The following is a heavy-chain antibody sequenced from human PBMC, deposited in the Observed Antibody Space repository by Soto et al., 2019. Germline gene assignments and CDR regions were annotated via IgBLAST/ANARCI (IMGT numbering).Heavy chain of an antibody. J-gene: IGHJ6*03. CDR3: ARERTGVYYYYMDV. CDR1: GGSISSYY. V-gene: IGHV4-59*01. CDR2: IYYSGST. D-gene: IGHD3-10*01. Sequence: SETLSLTCTVSGGSISSYYWSWIRQPPGKGLEWIGYIYYSGSTNYNPSLKSRVTISVDTSKNQFSLKLSSVTAADTAVYYCARERTGVYYYYMDVWGKGTTVTVSS.